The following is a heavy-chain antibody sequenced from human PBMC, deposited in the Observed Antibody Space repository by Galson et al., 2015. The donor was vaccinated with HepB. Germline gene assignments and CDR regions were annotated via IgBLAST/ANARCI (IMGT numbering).Heavy chain of an antibody. Sequence: SVKVSCKASGGTFSSYAMTWVRQAPGQGLEWMGGIIPMFGTQSYAKKFQDRVTITADKSTSTAYMELTSLSFEDTAVYYCARDVDTHGFYWYYGLDVWGQGTTVTVSS. CDR2: IIPMFGTQ. D-gene: IGHD5-24*01. V-gene: IGHV1-69*06. CDR1: GGTFSSYA. CDR3: ARDVDTHGFYWYYGLDV. J-gene: IGHJ6*02.